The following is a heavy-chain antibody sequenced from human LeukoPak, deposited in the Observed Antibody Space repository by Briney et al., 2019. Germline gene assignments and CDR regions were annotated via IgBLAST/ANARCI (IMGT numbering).Heavy chain of an antibody. V-gene: IGHV3-23*01. CDR1: GFTFSSYA. CDR3: ARDYYSYSRGLWAFDI. CDR2: ISGSGDRT. D-gene: IGHD3-22*01. J-gene: IGHJ3*02. Sequence: PGGSLRLSCAASGFTFSSYAMSWVRQAPGKGLEWVSGISGSGDRTHDADSVKGRFTISRDTAKNSLYLQMNSLRAEDTAVYYCARDYYSYSRGLWAFDIWGQGTIVTVSS.